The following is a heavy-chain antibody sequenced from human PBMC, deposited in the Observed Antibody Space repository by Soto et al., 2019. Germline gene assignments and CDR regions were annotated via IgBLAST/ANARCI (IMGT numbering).Heavy chain of an antibody. CDR1: GGSISSGGYY. Sequence: QVQLQESGPGLVKPSQTLSLTCTVSGGSISSGGYYWSWIRQHPGKGLEWIGYIYYSGSTYYNPSLKSRVTLSVDTSKNQFSLKLSSVTAADTAVYYCARDHGAYSSSSYGMDVWGQGTTVTVSS. CDR3: ARDHGAYSSSSYGMDV. CDR2: IYYSGST. D-gene: IGHD6-13*01. V-gene: IGHV4-31*03. J-gene: IGHJ6*02.